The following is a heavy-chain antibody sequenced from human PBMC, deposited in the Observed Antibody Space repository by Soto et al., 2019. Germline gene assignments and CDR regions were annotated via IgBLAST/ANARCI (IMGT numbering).Heavy chain of an antibody. Sequence: GGSLRLSCAASGFTFSSYAMSWVRQAPGKGLEWVSAISGSGGSTYYADSVKGRFTISRDNSKNTLYLQMNSLRAEDTAVYYCAKVWRAAMLWGNDYWGQGTLVTVSS. V-gene: IGHV3-23*01. CDR3: AKVWRAAMLWGNDY. CDR1: GFTFSSYA. CDR2: ISGSGGST. D-gene: IGHD2-2*01. J-gene: IGHJ4*02.